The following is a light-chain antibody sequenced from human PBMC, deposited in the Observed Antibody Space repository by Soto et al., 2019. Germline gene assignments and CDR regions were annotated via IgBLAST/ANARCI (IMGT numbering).Light chain of an antibody. J-gene: IGLJ2*01. CDR3: CSYAGSSTL. V-gene: IGLV2-8*01. CDR1: SSDVGGYNF. Sequence: QSVLTQPPSASGSPGQSVTISCTGTSSDVGGYNFVSWYQQHPGKAPKLMIYEVSKRPSGVPDRFSGSKSGNTASLTVSGLQAEDEADYYCCSYAGSSTLFGGGTKVTVL. CDR2: EVS.